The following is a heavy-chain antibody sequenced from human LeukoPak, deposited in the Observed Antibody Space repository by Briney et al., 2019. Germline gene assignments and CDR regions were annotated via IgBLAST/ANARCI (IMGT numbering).Heavy chain of an antibody. V-gene: IGHV3-11*04. Sequence: GGSLRLSCAASGFTFSDYNMRWIRQAPGKGLEWVSSISRSGSTKYYADSVKGRFTISRDNSKNTLYLQMNSLRAEDTAVYYCAREGTVTNWFDPWGQGTLVTVSS. CDR1: GFTFSDYN. J-gene: IGHJ5*02. CDR2: ISRSGSTK. D-gene: IGHD4-17*01. CDR3: AREGTVTNWFDP.